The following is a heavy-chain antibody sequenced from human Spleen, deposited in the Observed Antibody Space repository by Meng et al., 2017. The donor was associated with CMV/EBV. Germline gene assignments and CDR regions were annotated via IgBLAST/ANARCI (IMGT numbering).Heavy chain of an antibody. J-gene: IGHJ4*02. V-gene: IGHV3-20*04. CDR1: GFTFDDYA. CDR2: INWNGAYT. Sequence: GESLKISCAASGFTFDDYAMTWVRQTPGKGLEWVSGINWNGAYTGYADSVKGRFTISRDNAKNSLYLQMNSLRAEDTAVYYCARGDGSYWGQGTLVTVSS. CDR3: ARGDGSY. D-gene: IGHD6-25*01.